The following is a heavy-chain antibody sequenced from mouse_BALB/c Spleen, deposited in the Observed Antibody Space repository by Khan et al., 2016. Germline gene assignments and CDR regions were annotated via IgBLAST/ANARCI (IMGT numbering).Heavy chain of an antibody. D-gene: IGHD2-3*01. V-gene: IGHV3-8*02. CDR3: ATYDGYFFDY. CDR1: GDSITSGY. Sequence: EVQLQESGPSLVKPSQTLSLTCSVTGDSITSGYWNWIRKFPGNKLEYMGYISYSGSTSYNPSLNSRISITRDTSTTQFYLQLNSVTTEDTATIYCATYDGYFFDYWGQGTTLTVSS. CDR2: ISYSGST. J-gene: IGHJ2*01.